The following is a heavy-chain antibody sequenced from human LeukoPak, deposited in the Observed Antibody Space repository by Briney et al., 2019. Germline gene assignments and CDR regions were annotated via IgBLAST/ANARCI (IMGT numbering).Heavy chain of an antibody. V-gene: IGHV3-30*18. D-gene: IGHD3-3*01. Sequence: PGGSLRLSCAASGFTFSSYGMHWVRQAPGKGLEWVAVISYDGSNKYYADSVKGRFTISRDNSKNTLYVQMNSLRAEDTAVNYCAKPKVGYYDPYGMDVWGQGTTVTVSS. CDR3: AKPKVGYYDPYGMDV. CDR1: GFTFSSYG. J-gene: IGHJ6*02. CDR2: ISYDGSNK.